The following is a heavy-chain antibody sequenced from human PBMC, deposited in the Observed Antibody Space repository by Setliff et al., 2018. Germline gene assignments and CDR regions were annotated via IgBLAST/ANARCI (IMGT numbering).Heavy chain of an antibody. Sequence: AASVKVSCKASGYTFTSYYIHWVRQAPGQGLEWMGIINPSSGTTSYAQKFQGRVTMTRDTSTSTVYMELSSLRSEDTAVYYCAREGPSMVTAPGRSGYVDWGQGTLVTVSS. J-gene: IGHJ4*02. CDR3: AREGPSMVTAPGRSGYVD. D-gene: IGHD3-22*01. V-gene: IGHV1-46*03. CDR1: GYTFTSYY. CDR2: INPSSGTT.